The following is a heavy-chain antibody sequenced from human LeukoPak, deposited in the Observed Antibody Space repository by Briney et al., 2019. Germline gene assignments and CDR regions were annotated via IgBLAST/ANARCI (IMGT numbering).Heavy chain of an antibody. CDR1: PVTFGTSA. V-gene: IGHV3-23*01. J-gene: IGHJ4*02. Sequence: GGSLRLSCVGSPVTFGTSAMSWVRQAPGKGLEWVSAVSAGGSNTYYADSVEGRFTISRDNSKDTLHLHMDSLRVEDTAQYFCARINCSGGTCYDYFDDWGQGTLVTVPS. D-gene: IGHD2-15*01. CDR2: VSAGGSNT. CDR3: ARINCSGGTCYDYFDD.